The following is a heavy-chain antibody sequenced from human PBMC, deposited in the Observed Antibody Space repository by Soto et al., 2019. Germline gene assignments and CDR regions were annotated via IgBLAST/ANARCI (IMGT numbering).Heavy chain of an antibody. Sequence: EVQLLESGGDLVQPGGSLRLACAASGFSCRSYAMVWVLQAPGKWLEWVSVISARGGSSYFADSVKGRFTISRDYSKNVLSLEMNSRRAEDTAIYFCAKGSIESSASVEHWGQGTLGLVSS. V-gene: IGHV3-23*01. CDR2: ISARGGSS. CDR1: GFSCRSYA. J-gene: IGHJ4*02. CDR3: AKGSIESSASVEH. D-gene: IGHD1-26*01.